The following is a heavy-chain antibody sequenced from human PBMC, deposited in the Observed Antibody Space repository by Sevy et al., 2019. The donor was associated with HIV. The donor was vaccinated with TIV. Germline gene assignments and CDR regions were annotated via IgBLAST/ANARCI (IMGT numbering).Heavy chain of an antibody. CDR2: IKQDGSEK. Sequence: GGSLRLSCAASGFTFSSYWMSWVRQAPGKGLEWVANIKQDGSEKYYVDSVKGRFTISRDNAKNSLYLQMISLRAEDTAVYYCARDPGQLWLHFDYWGQGTLVTVSS. J-gene: IGHJ4*02. CDR1: GFTFSSYW. V-gene: IGHV3-7*03. D-gene: IGHD5-18*01. CDR3: ARDPGQLWLHFDY.